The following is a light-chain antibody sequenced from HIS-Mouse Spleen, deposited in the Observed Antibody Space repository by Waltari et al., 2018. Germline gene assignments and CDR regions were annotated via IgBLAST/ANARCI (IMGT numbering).Light chain of an antibody. Sequence: QSALTQPASVSGSPGQSITISCTGTSSDVGSYNLVSWYQQHPGKAPKLMIYEGSKRRSGVSNRFSGSKSGNTASLTISGLQAEDEADYYCCSYAGSSTWVFGGGIKLTVL. CDR2: EGS. CDR1: SSDVGSYNL. J-gene: IGLJ3*02. CDR3: CSYAGSSTWV. V-gene: IGLV2-23*01.